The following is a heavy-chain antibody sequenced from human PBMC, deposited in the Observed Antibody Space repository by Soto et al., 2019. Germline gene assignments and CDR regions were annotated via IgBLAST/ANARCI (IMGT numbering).Heavy chain of an antibody. V-gene: IGHV3-48*03. J-gene: IGHJ4*02. CDR3: ARETHYYFDY. Sequence: ESGGGLVQPGGSLRLSCVASEFPFSTYEMHWVRQAPGKGLEWVSYISSSGSTIYYADSVKGRFSISRDNAKSSLYLQMNSLRAEDTAVYYCARETHYYFDYWGQGTLVTVSS. CDR1: EFPFSTYE. CDR2: ISSSGSTI.